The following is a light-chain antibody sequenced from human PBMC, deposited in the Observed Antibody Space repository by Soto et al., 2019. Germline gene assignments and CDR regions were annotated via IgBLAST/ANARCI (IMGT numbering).Light chain of an antibody. V-gene: IGLV2-14*01. J-gene: IGLJ1*01. Sequence: QSVLTQPASVSGSPGQSITISCTGTSSDVGGYNYVSWYQQHPGKAPKLMIYEVSNRPSGVPNRFSGSKSGNTASLTISGLQAEDEADYYCSSYTSSGTYVFGTGTKVTVL. CDR3: SSYTSSGTYV. CDR1: SSDVGGYNY. CDR2: EVS.